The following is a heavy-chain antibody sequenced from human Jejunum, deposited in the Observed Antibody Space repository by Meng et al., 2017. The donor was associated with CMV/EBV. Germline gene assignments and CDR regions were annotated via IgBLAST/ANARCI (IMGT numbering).Heavy chain of an antibody. V-gene: IGHV1-8*01. CDR3: ARDSEYRDSGNFDY. CDR1: GYTFNSYD. J-gene: IGHJ4*02. D-gene: IGHD2/OR15-2a*01. CDR2: MSPSSGNT. Sequence: KASGYTFNSYDVNWVRQSPGQGLEWKGWMSPSSGNTGYAQKFQGRITLTRDTSIKTAYMELSTLRSDDSAVYYCARDSEYRDSGNFDYWGQGTLVTVSS.